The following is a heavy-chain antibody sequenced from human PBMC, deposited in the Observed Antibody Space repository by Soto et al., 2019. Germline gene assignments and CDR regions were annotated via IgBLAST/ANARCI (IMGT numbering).Heavy chain of an antibody. J-gene: IGHJ4*02. CDR1: GGSISTSNYY. V-gene: IGHV4-39*01. CDR3: ARRTLAAAGYYFDY. Sequence: QLQLQESGPGLVKPSETLSLTCTVSGGSISTSNYYWGWIRQPPGKGLQWIGSIYYSGSTYYNPSLQSRVTISVDTSKNQFSLKLSSVTAADTAVYYCARRTLAAAGYYFDYWGQGTLVTVSS. CDR2: IYYSGST. D-gene: IGHD6-13*01.